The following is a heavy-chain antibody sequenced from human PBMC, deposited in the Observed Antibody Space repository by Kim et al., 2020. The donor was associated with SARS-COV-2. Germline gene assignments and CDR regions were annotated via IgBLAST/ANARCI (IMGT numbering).Heavy chain of an antibody. V-gene: IGHV4-34*01. D-gene: IGHD3-10*01. CDR3: ARVGVQLSRRAGYGSGKGMDV. Sequence: SETLSLTCAVYGGSFSGYYWSWIRQPPGKGLEWIGEINHSGSTNYNPSLKSRVTISVDTSKNQFSLKLSSVTAADTAVYYCARVGVQLSRRAGYGSGKGMDVWGQGTTVTVSS. J-gene: IGHJ6*02. CDR1: GGSFSGYY. CDR2: INHSGST.